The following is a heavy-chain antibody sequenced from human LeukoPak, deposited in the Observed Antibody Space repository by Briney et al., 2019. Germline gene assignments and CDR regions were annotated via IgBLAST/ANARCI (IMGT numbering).Heavy chain of an antibody. J-gene: IGHJ6*04. CDR2: IYYSGST. D-gene: IGHD3-10*01. CDR1: GGSISSYY. V-gene: IGHV4-59*01. Sequence: SETLSLTCTVSGGSISSYYWSWIRQPPGKGLEWIGYIYYSGSTNYNPSLKSRVTISVDTSKNQFSLKLSSVTAADTAVYYRARDPGNPYYYGSGSPPFYYYYGMDVWGKGTTVTVSS. CDR3: ARDPGNPYYYGSGSPPFYYYYGMDV.